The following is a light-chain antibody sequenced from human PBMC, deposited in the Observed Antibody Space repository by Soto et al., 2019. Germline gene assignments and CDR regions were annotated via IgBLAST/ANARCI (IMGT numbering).Light chain of an antibody. CDR2: QDS. CDR1: KLGDKY. CDR3: PGGGSSHGV. J-gene: IGLJ2*01. Sequence: SYELTQPPSVSVSPGQTASITCSGNKLGDKYACWYQQKPGQSPVLVIYQDSKRPSGIPERFSGSNSGNTATLTISGTQAFDGACYFCPGGGSSHGVFGGGTKVTVL. V-gene: IGLV3-1*01.